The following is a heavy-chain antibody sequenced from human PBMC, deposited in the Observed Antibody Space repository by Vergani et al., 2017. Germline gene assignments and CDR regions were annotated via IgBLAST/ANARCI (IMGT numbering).Heavy chain of an antibody. D-gene: IGHD1-26*01. CDR3: AKDRSGSYYGDFDY. J-gene: IGHJ4*02. CDR1: GFTFSDHY. V-gene: IGHV3-11*01. Sequence: QVQLVESGGGLVKPGGSLRLSCAASGFTFSDHYMSWVRQAPGKGLEWISYMSSGDSIYYADSVKGRFTVSRDNTKNTLYLQMNSLRAEDTALYYCAKDRSGSYYGDFDYWGQGTLVTVSS. CDR2: MSSGDSI.